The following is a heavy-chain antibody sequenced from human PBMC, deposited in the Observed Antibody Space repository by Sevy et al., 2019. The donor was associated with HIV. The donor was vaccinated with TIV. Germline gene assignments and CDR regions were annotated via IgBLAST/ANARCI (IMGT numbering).Heavy chain of an antibody. CDR1: GDSISSSY. J-gene: IGHJ6*02. CDR3: ARGSQYYYYAMDV. CDR2: IYYSGIT. Sequence: SETLSLTCTVSGDSISSSYWSWIRQPPGKGLEWIGSIYYSGITNYNPSLKSRVTISRDMSKNQFSLKLSSVTAADTAVYYCARGSQYYYYAMDVWGQGTTVTVSS. V-gene: IGHV4-59*01.